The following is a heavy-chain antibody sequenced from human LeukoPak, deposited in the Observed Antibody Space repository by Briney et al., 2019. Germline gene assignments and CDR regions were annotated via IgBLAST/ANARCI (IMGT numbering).Heavy chain of an antibody. J-gene: IGHJ4*02. V-gene: IGHV4-59*01. CDR3: ARHGSSYSFDY. CDR2: IYYSGST. CDR1: GGSIRSYY. D-gene: IGHD6-13*01. Sequence: PSETLSLTCTVSGGSIRSYYWSWIRQPPGKGLEWIGYIYYSGSTNHNPSLKSRVTISVDTSKNQFSLKLSSVTAADTAVYYCARHGSSYSFDYWGQGTLVTVSS.